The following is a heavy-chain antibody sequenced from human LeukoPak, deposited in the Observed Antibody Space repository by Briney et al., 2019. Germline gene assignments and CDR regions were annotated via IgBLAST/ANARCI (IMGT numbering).Heavy chain of an antibody. V-gene: IGHV1-8*01. Sequence: ASVKVSCKASGYTFTSYDINWVRQATGQGLEWMGWMNPNGGNTGYAQKFQRRVTMTRNTSISTAFMELSSLRSEDTAVYYCARRNTIMVAGLDYWGQGTLVTVSS. CDR3: ARRNTIMVAGLDY. CDR2: MNPNGGNT. CDR1: GYTFTSYD. D-gene: IGHD5-24*01. J-gene: IGHJ4*02.